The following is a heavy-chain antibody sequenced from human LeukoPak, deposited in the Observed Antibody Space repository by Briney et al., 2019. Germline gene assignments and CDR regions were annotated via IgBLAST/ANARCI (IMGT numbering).Heavy chain of an antibody. J-gene: IGHJ4*02. V-gene: IGHV1-46*01. D-gene: IGHD6-13*01. Sequence: ASVKVSCKASGYTFTSYYMHWVRQAPGQGLECMGIINPSGGSTSYAQKFQGRATMTRDTSTSTVYMELSSLRSEDTAVYYCARDRGAAAGPDYWGQGTLVTVSS. CDR3: ARDRGAAAGPDY. CDR1: GYTFTSYY. CDR2: INPSGGST.